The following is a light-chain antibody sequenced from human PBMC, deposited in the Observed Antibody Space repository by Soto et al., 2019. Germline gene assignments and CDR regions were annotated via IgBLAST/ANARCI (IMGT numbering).Light chain of an antibody. V-gene: IGKV3-15*01. J-gene: IGKJ3*01. Sequence: EIVMTQSPATLSVSPGEGATLSCRASQSVGSDLAWYQQKPGQARRLLIYGASTRATGIPARFSGSGSGKEFTLAINSLQSEGFAVYWCQQYNTWPPTFGPGTKVDIK. CDR3: QQYNTWPPT. CDR2: GAS. CDR1: QSVGSD.